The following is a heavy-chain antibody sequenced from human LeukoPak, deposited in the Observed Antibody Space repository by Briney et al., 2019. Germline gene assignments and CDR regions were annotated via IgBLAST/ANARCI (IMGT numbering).Heavy chain of an antibody. CDR2: IYHTGVT. D-gene: IGHD6-13*01. V-gene: IGHV4-38-2*02. CDR1: GYSISSGYY. J-gene: IGHJ4*02. Sequence: SETLSLTCNVSGYSISSGYYWGWIRQSPGKGLEWIGKIYHTGVTAYNPSLKSRVTISADTSENHFSLKLTSVTAADTAVYYCARDMSDGTYYFDYWGQGTLVTVSS. CDR3: ARDMSDGTYYFDY.